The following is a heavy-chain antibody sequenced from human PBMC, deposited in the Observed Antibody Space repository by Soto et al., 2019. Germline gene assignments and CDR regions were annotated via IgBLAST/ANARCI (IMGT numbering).Heavy chain of an antibody. D-gene: IGHD3-10*01. CDR2: VSAFNGEK. Sequence: QVQLVQSGPEVRKPGDSVKVSCKASGYTFTNYGINWVRQAPGQGLEWMGWVSAFNGEKTYAQKVQDRIIMTTDTSTSTAYMELRSLRSDDTAVYYCAKGSSPPLSGDSWGQGTLVTVSS. J-gene: IGHJ4*02. CDR1: GYTFTNYG. CDR3: AKGSSPPLSGDS. V-gene: IGHV1-18*01.